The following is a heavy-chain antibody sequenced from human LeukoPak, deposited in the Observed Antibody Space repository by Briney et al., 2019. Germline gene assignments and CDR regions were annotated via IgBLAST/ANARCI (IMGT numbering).Heavy chain of an antibody. D-gene: IGHD1-1*01. J-gene: IGHJ4*02. CDR2: ISGSGGST. Sequence: GGSLRLSCAASGFTFDDYTMHWVRQAPGKGLEWVSAISGSGGSTYYADSVKGRFTISRDNSKNTLYLQMNSLRAEDTAVYYCAKDVTGRFDYWGQGTLVTVSS. CDR1: GFTFDDYT. CDR3: AKDVTGRFDY. V-gene: IGHV3-23*01.